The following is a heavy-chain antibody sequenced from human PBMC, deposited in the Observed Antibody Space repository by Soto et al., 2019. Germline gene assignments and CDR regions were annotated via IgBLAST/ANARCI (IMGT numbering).Heavy chain of an antibody. CDR3: AKDQVLLLWLGEPSDAFDI. J-gene: IGHJ3*02. V-gene: IGHV3-23*01. CDR1: GFTFSSYA. CDR2: ISGSGGST. Sequence: GGSLRLSCASSGFTFSSYAMSWVRQAPGKGLEWVSAISGSGGSTYYADSVKGRFTISRDNSKNTLYLQMNSLRAEDTAVYYCAKDQVLLLWLGEPSDAFDIWGQGTMVTVSS. D-gene: IGHD3-10*01.